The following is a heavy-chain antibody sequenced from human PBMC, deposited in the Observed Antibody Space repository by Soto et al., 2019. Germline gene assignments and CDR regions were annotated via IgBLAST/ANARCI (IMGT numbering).Heavy chain of an antibody. J-gene: IGHJ6*02. Sequence: GGSLTLSCATSGFTFSSYGIHWVSQAQGKGLEWVAVISYDGSNKYYADSVKGRFTISRNNSKNTLYLQMNSLRAEDTAVYYCAVGYCSSTSCYAPRLYYYGMDVWGQGTTVTVSS. D-gene: IGHD2-2*01. V-gene: IGHV3-30*03. CDR3: AVGYCSSTSCYAPRLYYYGMDV. CDR2: ISYDGSNK. CDR1: GFTFSSYG.